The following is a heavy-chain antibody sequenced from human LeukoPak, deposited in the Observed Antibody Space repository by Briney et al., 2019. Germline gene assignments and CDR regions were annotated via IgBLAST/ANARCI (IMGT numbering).Heavy chain of an antibody. CDR2: INPNSGGT. Sequence: ASVKVSCKASGYTFTGYYMHWVRQAPGQGLEWMGWINPNSGGTNYAQKFQGRVTTTRDTSISTAYMELSRLRSDDTAVYYCARDAEALRYFDWPPGYWGQGTLVTVSS. CDR3: ARDAEALRYFDWPPGY. CDR1: GYTFTGYY. J-gene: IGHJ4*02. D-gene: IGHD3-9*01. V-gene: IGHV1-2*02.